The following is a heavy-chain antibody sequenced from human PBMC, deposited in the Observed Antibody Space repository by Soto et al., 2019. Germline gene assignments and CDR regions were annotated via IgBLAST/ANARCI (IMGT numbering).Heavy chain of an antibody. D-gene: IGHD3-10*01. V-gene: IGHV4-61*01. CDR3: ARDLNYYYFDH. CDR2: IYVSGGT. CDR1: GGSVSSGTYY. J-gene: IGHJ4*02. Sequence: QVRLQESGPGLVKPSETLSLTCTVSGGSVSSGTYYWTWIRQPPGKGLEYIGYIYVSGGTNYNPSLKSRVTISIDTSKNQFSLTLSSVTAAETAVYYCARDLNYYYFDHWGQGILVTVSS.